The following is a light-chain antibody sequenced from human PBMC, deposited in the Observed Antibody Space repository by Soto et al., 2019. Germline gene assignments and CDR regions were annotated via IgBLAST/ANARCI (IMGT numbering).Light chain of an antibody. CDR3: QQSYSTPIT. V-gene: IGKV1-39*01. CDR1: QDISIY. CDR2: AAS. Sequence: DIQMTQSPSSLSASVGDRVTITCQASQDISIYLNWYRQKPGKAPELLIYAASSLQSGVPSRFSGSVSGTDFTLTISSLQPEDFATYYCQQSYSTPITFGQGTRLEIK. J-gene: IGKJ5*01.